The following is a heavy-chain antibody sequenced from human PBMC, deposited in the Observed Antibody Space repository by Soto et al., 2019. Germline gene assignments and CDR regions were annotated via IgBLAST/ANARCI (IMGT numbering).Heavy chain of an antibody. Sequence: ASVKVSCKASGYTFTSYGISWVRQAPGQGLEWMGWISAYNGNTNYAQKLQGRVTMTTDTSTSTAYIELRSLRSDDTAVYYCARLLLWFGELSAPDAFDIWGQGTMVTVSS. D-gene: IGHD3-10*01. J-gene: IGHJ3*02. CDR1: GYTFTSYG. CDR3: ARLLLWFGELSAPDAFDI. V-gene: IGHV1-18*01. CDR2: ISAYNGNT.